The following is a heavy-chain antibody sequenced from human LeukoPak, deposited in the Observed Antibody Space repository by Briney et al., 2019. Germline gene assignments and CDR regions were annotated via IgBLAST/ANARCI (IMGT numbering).Heavy chain of an antibody. Sequence: ASVKVSRKVSGYTFTGYYMHWVRQAPGQGLEWMGWINPNSGDTNYAQKFQGRVTMTSDTSINTAYLELTRLTSDDTAVYYCARVYSIRSFDYWGQGTLVTVSS. J-gene: IGHJ4*02. V-gene: IGHV1-2*02. CDR3: ARVYSIRSFDY. CDR1: GYTFTGYY. D-gene: IGHD2-15*01. CDR2: INPNSGDT.